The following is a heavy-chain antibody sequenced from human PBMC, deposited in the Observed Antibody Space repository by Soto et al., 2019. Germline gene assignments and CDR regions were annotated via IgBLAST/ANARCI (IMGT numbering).Heavy chain of an antibody. CDR2: IGGSGGNT. D-gene: IGHD3-3*01. V-gene: IGHV3-23*01. J-gene: IGHJ4*02. Sequence: AGSLSLSCAVSGFTFSSYAMSWVRPAPGTGQEWVSDIGGSGGNTSEADSLKGSPTISRDDSKKTQSLYLQKNGPRAEDTAVYYCAKSRGSYDFRQEIDYWGQGTLVTVSS. CDR3: AKSRGSYDFRQEIDY. CDR1: GFTFSSYA.